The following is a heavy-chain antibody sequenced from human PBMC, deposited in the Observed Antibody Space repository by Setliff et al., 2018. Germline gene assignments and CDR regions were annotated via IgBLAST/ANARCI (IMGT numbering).Heavy chain of an antibody. V-gene: IGHV1-18*01. J-gene: IGHJ4*02. CDR2: INTHNGDT. CDR1: GYTFISYG. Sequence: VASVKVSCKASGYTFISYGISWVRQAPGQGLEWMGYINTHNGDTYYAQKLQVRVTMTTDTSTSTAYMELRSLRADDTAVYYCSRLVRYCTTTTCQRASGVEFWGQGTLVTVSS. CDR3: SRLVRYCTTTTCQRASGVEF. D-gene: IGHD2-8*01.